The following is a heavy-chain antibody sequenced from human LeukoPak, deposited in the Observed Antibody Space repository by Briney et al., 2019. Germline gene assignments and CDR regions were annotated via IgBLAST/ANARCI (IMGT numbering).Heavy chain of an antibody. D-gene: IGHD3-10*01. CDR3: ARDLYYGSGSYEHDY. CDR2: INPNSGGT. V-gene: IGHV1-2*02. Sequence: ASVKVSCKASGYTFSNYGISWVRQAPGQGLEWMGWINPNSGGTNYAQKFQGRVTMTRDTSISTAYMELSRLRSDDTAVYYCARDLYYGSGSYEHDYWGQGTLVTVSS. J-gene: IGHJ4*02. CDR1: GYTFSNYG.